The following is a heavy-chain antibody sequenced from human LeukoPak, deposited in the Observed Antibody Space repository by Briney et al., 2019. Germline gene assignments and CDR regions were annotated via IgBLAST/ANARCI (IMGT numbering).Heavy chain of an antibody. D-gene: IGHD6-6*01. CDR2: IYPSGTT. J-gene: IGHJ4*02. Sequence: SETLSLTCTVSGGSISSYFWSWIRQPAGKGLEWIGRIYPSGTTNYNPSLKSRVTMSLNTSTNQISLELSSVTAADTALYYCAREGSGARPLDYWGQGTLVTVSS. V-gene: IGHV4-4*07. CDR1: GGSISSYF. CDR3: AREGSGARPLDY.